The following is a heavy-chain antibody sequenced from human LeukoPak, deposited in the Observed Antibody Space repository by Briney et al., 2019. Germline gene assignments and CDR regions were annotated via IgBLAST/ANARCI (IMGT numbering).Heavy chain of an antibody. D-gene: IGHD1-26*01. V-gene: IGHV3-64*01. CDR2: ITNNGGST. J-gene: IGHJ3*02. Sequence: QTGGSLRLSCGASGFTFSSYAMHWVRQAPGKGLEYVSAITNNGGSTYYTNSVKGRFTISRDNAKNSLYLQMNSLRAEDTAVYYCAREGRVGATIRVAFDIWGQGTMVTVSS. CDR3: AREGRVGATIRVAFDI. CDR1: GFTFSSYA.